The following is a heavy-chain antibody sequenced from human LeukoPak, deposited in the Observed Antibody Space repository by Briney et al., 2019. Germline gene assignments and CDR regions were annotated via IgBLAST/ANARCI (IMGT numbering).Heavy chain of an antibody. CDR3: ARGKGFVGYFVF. Sequence: GSSVKVSCKASGGTSSSYTVSWVRQAPGQGLEWMGRIIPVLGTAECAPKFQGRVTINADKSTSTTYMELRSLSSEDTAVYFCARGKGFVGYFVFWGQGTLVTVSS. J-gene: IGHJ4*02. CDR2: IIPVLGTA. D-gene: IGHD3-3*01. CDR1: GGTSSSYT. V-gene: IGHV1-69*08.